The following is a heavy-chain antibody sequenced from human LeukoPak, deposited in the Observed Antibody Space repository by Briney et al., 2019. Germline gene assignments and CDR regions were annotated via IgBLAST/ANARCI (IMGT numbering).Heavy chain of an antibody. CDR2: IYYSGST. Sequence: SETLSLTCTVSGGSTSSYYWTWIRQPPGKGLEWIGYIYYSGSTNYNPSLKSRVTISVDTSKNQFSLKLSSVTAADTAVYYCARGPTVGCSSTSCYRRAFDIWGQGTMVTVSS. CDR3: ARGPTVGCSSTSCYRRAFDI. CDR1: GGSTSSYY. D-gene: IGHD2-2*01. V-gene: IGHV4-59*01. J-gene: IGHJ3*02.